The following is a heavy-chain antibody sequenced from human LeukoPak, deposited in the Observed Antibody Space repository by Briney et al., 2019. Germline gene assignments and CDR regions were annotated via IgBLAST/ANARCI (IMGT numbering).Heavy chain of an antibody. D-gene: IGHD2-2*01. CDR1: GFTFDDYA. V-gene: IGHV3-9*01. Sequence: PGGSLRLSCAASGFTFDDYAMHWVRQAPGKGLEWVSGISWNSGSIGYADSVKGRFTISRDNAKNSLYLQMNSLRAEDTAVYYCARAVESRYCSSTCCLFDYWGQGTLVTVSS. CDR3: ARAVESRYCSSTCCLFDY. J-gene: IGHJ4*02. CDR2: ISWNSGSI.